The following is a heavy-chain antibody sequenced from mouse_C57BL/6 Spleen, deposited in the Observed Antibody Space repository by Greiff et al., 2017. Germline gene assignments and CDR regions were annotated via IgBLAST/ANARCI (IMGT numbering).Heavy chain of an antibody. J-gene: IGHJ3*01. V-gene: IGHV1-62-2*01. CDR3: AIHGYYGSSLGWFAY. CDR1: GYTFTEYT. Sequence: QVQLQQSGAELVKPGASVKLSCKASGYTFTEYTIHWVKQRSGQGLEWIGWFYPGIGSIKYNEKFKDKATLTADKSSSTVYMELSRLTSDDSAVYFCAIHGYYGSSLGWFAYWGQVTLVTVSA. CDR2: FYPGIGSI. D-gene: IGHD1-1*01.